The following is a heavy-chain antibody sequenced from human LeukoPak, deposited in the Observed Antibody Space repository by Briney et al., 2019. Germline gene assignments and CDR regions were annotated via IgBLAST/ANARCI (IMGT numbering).Heavy chain of an antibody. Sequence: PGGALRLSCATSGINVSCNCKAWVRQAPGKGLEWVSIIYSGGSTYYADSVKGRFTISRDNSKNTLYLQMNSLRAEDTAVYYCARDYGDYERGFDYWGQGTLVTVSS. CDR2: IYSGGST. CDR1: GINVSCNC. V-gene: IGHV3-66*01. J-gene: IGHJ4*02. D-gene: IGHD4-17*01. CDR3: ARDYGDYERGFDY.